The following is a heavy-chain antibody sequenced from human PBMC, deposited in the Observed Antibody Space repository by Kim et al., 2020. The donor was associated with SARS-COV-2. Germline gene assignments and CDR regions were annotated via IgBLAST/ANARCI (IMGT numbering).Heavy chain of an antibody. D-gene: IGHD6-6*01. Sequence: YYADSVKGRFTISRDNSKNTLYLQMNSLRAEDTAVYYCAKSIAARPNLEIDYWGQGTLVTVSS. J-gene: IGHJ4*02. V-gene: IGHV3-23*01. CDR3: AKSIAARPNLEIDY.